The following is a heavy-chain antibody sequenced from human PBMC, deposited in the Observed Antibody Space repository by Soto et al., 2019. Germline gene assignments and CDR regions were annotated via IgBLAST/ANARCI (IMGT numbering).Heavy chain of an antibody. CDR1: GGTFSSYA. Sequence: SVKVSCKASGGTFSSYAISWVRQAPGQGLEWMGGIIPIFGTANYAQKFQGRVTITADESTSTAYMELSSLRSEDTAVYYCAKTIMFTLGGVIAPYYYYGMDVWG. D-gene: IGHD3-16*02. CDR3: AKTIMFTLGGVIAPYYYYGMDV. V-gene: IGHV1-69*13. CDR2: IIPIFGTA. J-gene: IGHJ6*02.